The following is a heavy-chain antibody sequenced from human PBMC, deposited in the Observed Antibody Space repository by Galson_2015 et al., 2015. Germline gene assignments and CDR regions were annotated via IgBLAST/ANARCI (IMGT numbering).Heavy chain of an antibody. V-gene: IGHV2-70*01. D-gene: IGHD6-6*01. CDR1: GFSLSTSGMC. CDR2: IDWDDDK. Sequence: PALVKPTQTLTLTCTFSGFSLSTSGMCVSWIRQPPGKALEWLALIDWDDDKYYSTSLKTRLTISKDTSKNQVVLTMTNMDPVDTATYYCAREQLVRPYYYYGMDVWGQGTTVTVSS. CDR3: AREQLVRPYYYYGMDV. J-gene: IGHJ6*02.